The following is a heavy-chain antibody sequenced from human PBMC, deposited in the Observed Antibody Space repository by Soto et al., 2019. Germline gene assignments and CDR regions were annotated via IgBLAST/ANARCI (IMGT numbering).Heavy chain of an antibody. V-gene: IGHV4-39*01. Sequence: SETLSLTCTVSGGSISSSSYYWGWIRQPPGKGLEWIGSIYYSGSTYYNPSLKSRVTISVDTSKNQFSLKLSSVTAADTAVYYCATHRGIAAAGTVSFDDWGKGTLVTVSS. D-gene: IGHD6-13*01. CDR1: GGSISSSSYY. CDR3: ATHRGIAAAGTVSFDD. CDR2: IYYSGST. J-gene: IGHJ4*02.